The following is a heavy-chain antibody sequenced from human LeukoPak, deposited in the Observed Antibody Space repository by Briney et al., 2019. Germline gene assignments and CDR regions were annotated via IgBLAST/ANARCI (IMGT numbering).Heavy chain of an antibody. D-gene: IGHD5-12*01. V-gene: IGHV3-21*01. CDR2: ISSSSSYI. CDR1: GFTFSSYS. CDR3: AREGVEIVATMGEDAFDI. Sequence: PGGSLRLSCAASGFTFSSYSMNWVRQAPGKGLEWVSSISSSSSYIYYADSVKGRFTISRDNAKNSLYLQMNSLRAEDTAVYYCAREGVEIVATMGEDAFDIWGQGTMVTVSS. J-gene: IGHJ3*02.